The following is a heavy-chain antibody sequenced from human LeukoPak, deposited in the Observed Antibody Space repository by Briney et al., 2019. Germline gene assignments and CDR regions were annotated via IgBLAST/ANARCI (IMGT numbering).Heavy chain of an antibody. CDR3: ASEVGSSTNY. Sequence: PGGSLRLSCAASGFTVSSNYMSWVRQAPGKGLEWVSIIYGGGNTYYADSVKGRFTISRDNSKNTLYLQMSSLRAEDTAVYYCASEVGSSTNYWGQGTLVTVSS. D-gene: IGHD1-26*01. J-gene: IGHJ4*02. CDR2: IYGGGNT. CDR1: GFTVSSNY. V-gene: IGHV3-53*01.